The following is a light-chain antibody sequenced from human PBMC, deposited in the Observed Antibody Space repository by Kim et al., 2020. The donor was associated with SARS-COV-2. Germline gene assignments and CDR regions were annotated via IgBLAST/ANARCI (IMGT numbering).Light chain of an antibody. V-gene: IGKV3-15*01. CDR1: QSISDA. J-gene: IGKJ1*01. CDR2: RAS. Sequence: EIVMTQSPATLSVSPGETATLSCRASQSISDALAWYQQRPGQVPRLLIYRASTRATGIPARFTGSGSGTDFTLTISGLQSEDSAVFYCQQFSAWPRTFGQGTKVDIK. CDR3: QQFSAWPRT.